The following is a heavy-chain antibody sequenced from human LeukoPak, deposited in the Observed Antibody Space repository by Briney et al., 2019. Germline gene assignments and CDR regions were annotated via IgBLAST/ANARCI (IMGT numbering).Heavy chain of an antibody. V-gene: IGHV3-30*04. CDR1: GFTFGDYA. D-gene: IGHD2-15*01. CDR3: ARGVGYRGYFDY. Sequence: GGSLRLSCEASGFTFGDYAISWVRQAPGKGLEWVAVISYDGSNKYYADSVKGRFTISRDNSKNTLYLQMNSLRAEDTAVYYCARGVGYRGYFDYWGQGTLVTVSS. J-gene: IGHJ4*02. CDR2: ISYDGSNK.